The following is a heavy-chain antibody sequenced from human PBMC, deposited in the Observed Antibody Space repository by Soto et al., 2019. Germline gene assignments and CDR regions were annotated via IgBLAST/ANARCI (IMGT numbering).Heavy chain of an antibody. J-gene: IGHJ4*02. V-gene: IGHV3-30-3*01. Sequence: QVQLVESGGGVVQPGRSLRLSCAASGFTFSSYAMHWVRQAPGKGLEWVAVISYDGSNKYYADSVKGRFTISRDNSKNTLYLQMNSLRAEDTAVYYCARPLLSGGLYFDYWGQGTLVTVSS. D-gene: IGHD2-15*01. CDR1: GFTFSSYA. CDR2: ISYDGSNK. CDR3: ARPLLSGGLYFDY.